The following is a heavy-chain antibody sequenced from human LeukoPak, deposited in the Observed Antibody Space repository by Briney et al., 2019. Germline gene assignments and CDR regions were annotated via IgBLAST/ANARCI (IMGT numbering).Heavy chain of an antibody. CDR1: GYTFTSYG. CDR2: ISAYNGNT. D-gene: IGHD2-2*01. CDR3: ARVPRGTSAFPYFDY. J-gene: IGHJ4*02. V-gene: IGHV1-18*01. Sequence: ASVKVSCKASGYTFTSYGISWVRQAPGQGLEWMGWISAYNGNTNYAQKLQGRVTMTTDTSTSTAYMELRSLRSDDTAVYYCARVPRGTSAFPYFDYWGQGTLVTVSS.